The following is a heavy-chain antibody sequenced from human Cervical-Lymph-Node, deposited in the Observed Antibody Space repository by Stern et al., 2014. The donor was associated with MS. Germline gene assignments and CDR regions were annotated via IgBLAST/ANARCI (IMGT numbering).Heavy chain of an antibody. CDR1: GFTFSNAW. CDR3: TKNVDTAMVDY. CDR2: SKSKTDGGTT. V-gene: IGHV3-15*01. D-gene: IGHD5-18*01. Sequence: EVQLVESGGGLVKPGGSLRLSCAASGFTFSNAWMSWVRQAPGKGLEWVGRSKSKTDGGTTGYAAPVKGRFTISRDDSKNALSLQMNSLKSEDTAVYYCTKNVDTAMVDYWGQGTLVTVSS. J-gene: IGHJ4*02.